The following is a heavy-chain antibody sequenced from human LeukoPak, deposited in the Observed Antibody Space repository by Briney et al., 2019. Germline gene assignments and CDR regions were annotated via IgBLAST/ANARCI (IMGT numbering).Heavy chain of an antibody. CDR3: ARGLGYCSSTSCYDYYYYYMDV. J-gene: IGHJ6*03. V-gene: IGHV3-21*01. Sequence: GGSLRLSCAASGFTFSSYSMNWVRQAPGKGLEWLSSISSSSSYIYYADSVKGRFTISRDNAKNSLYLQMNSLRAEDTAVYYCARGLGYCSSTSCYDYYYYYMDVWGKGTTVTVSS. CDR1: GFTFSSYS. D-gene: IGHD2-2*01. CDR2: ISSSSSYI.